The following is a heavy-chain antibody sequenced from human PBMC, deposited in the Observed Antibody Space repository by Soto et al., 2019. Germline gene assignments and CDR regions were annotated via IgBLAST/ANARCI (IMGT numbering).Heavy chain of an antibody. D-gene: IGHD1-20*01. V-gene: IGHV3-21*01. CDR2: ISSSSSYI. J-gene: IGHJ4*02. CDR1: GFTFSSYS. Sequence: GGSLRLSCAASGFTFSSYSKNWVRQAPGKGLEWVSSISSSSSYIYYADSVKGRFTISRDNAKNSLYLQMNSLRAEDTAVYYCARAITNSQPRNWGQGTLVTVSS. CDR3: ARAITNSQPRN.